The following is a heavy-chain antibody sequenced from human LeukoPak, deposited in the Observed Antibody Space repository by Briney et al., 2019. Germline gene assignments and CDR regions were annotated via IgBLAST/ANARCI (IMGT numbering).Heavy chain of an antibody. V-gene: IGHV1-8*01. D-gene: IGHD1-14*01. CDR1: GSTFTSYD. Sequence: ASVKVSCKASGSTFTSYDINWVRQATGQGLEWMGWINPSSGNTGFAQKFQGRVTMTRNTSISTAYMELSSLTSEDTAVYYCARGPPEHPQGYWGQGTLVTVSS. CDR2: INPSSGNT. CDR3: ARGPPEHPQGY. J-gene: IGHJ4*02.